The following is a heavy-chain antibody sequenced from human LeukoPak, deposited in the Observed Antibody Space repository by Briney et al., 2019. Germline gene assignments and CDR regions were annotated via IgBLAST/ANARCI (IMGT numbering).Heavy chain of an antibody. Sequence: PSETLSLTCAVHGGSFSGYYWSWIRQPPGKGLEWIGEINHSGSTNYNPSLKSRVTISVDTSKNQFSLKLSSVTAADTAVYYCARGPVVPAAGVARGYCDYWGQGTLVTVSS. CDR1: GGSFSGYY. CDR2: INHSGST. J-gene: IGHJ4*02. CDR3: ARGPVVPAAGVARGYCDY. D-gene: IGHD2-2*01. V-gene: IGHV4-34*01.